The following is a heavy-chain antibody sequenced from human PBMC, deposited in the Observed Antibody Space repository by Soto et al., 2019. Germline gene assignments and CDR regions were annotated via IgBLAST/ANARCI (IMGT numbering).Heavy chain of an antibody. D-gene: IGHD1-1*01. V-gene: IGHV3-30*04. J-gene: IGHJ4*02. Sequence: QVQLVESGGGVVQPGRSLRLSCAASGFTFSSYAMHWVRQAPGKGLEWVAVIAYDGRNKYYADSVKGRFTISRDNSKNTLYLQMNSLRIEDTAVYYCASERERVFDYWGQGTLVTVSS. CDR2: IAYDGRNK. CDR3: ASERERVFDY. CDR1: GFTFSSYA.